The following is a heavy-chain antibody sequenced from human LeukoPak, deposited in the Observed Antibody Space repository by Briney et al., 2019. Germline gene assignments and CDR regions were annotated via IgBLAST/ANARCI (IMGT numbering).Heavy chain of an antibody. Sequence: SETLFLTCTVSGGSISSYYWSWIRQPPGKGLEWIGYIYYSGSTNYNPSLKSRVTISVDTSKNQFSLKLSSVTAADTAVYYCARAYGGDKNYYGSGSYYSVYYYYGMDVWGQGTTVTVSS. J-gene: IGHJ6*02. V-gene: IGHV4-59*08. CDR2: IYYSGST. D-gene: IGHD3-10*01. CDR1: GGSISSYY. CDR3: ARAYGGDKNYYGSGSYYSVYYYYGMDV.